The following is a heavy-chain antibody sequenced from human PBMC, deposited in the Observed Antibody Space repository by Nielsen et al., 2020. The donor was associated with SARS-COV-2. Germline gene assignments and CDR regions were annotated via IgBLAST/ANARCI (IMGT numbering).Heavy chain of an antibody. CDR1: GFTFSSYG. Sequence: GGSLRLSCAASGFTFSSYGMHWVRQAPGKGLEWVAVISYDGSNKYYADSVKGRFTISRDNSKNTLYLQMNSLRAEDTAVYYCAKDPTYSRSNWFDPWGQGTLVTVSS. D-gene: IGHD6-13*01. CDR3: AKDPTYSRSNWFDP. CDR2: ISYDGSNK. V-gene: IGHV3-30*18. J-gene: IGHJ5*02.